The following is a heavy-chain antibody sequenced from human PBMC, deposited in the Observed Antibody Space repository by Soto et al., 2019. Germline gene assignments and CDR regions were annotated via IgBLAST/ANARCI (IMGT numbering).Heavy chain of an antibody. V-gene: IGHV4-59*01. CDR1: GGSITSYH. CDR2: IYYSGST. CDR3: ARAPRGNYGYPSYFDY. J-gene: IGHJ4*02. Sequence: PSETLSLTCTVSGGSITSYHWSWIRQSPEKGLEWIGCIYYSGSTNCNPSLKSRVTISVDTSKNQFSLKLSSVTAADTAVYYCARAPRGNYGYPSYFDYWGQGTLVTVSS. D-gene: IGHD3-10*01.